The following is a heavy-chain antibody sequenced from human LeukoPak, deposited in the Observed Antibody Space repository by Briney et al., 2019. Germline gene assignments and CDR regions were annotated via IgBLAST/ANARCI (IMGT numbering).Heavy chain of an antibody. CDR3: ARDGTVSYSSAVNY. J-gene: IGHJ4*02. D-gene: IGHD6-25*01. V-gene: IGHV1-2*02. Sequence: ASVKVSCKASGYTFTGYYMHWVRQAPGQGLEWMGWINPNSGGTNYAQKFQGRVTMTRDTSISTAYMELSRLRSDDTAVYYCARDGTVSYSSAVNYWGQGTLVTVSS. CDR2: INPNSGGT. CDR1: GYTFTGYY.